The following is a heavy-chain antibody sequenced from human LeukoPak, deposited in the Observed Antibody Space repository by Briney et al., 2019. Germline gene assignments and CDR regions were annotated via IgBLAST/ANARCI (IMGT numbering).Heavy chain of an antibody. Sequence: PGGSLGLSCSASGFTFSSYAMHWVRQAPGKGLEYVSAISSNGGSTYYADSVKGRFTISRDNSKNTLYLQMSSLRAEDTAVYYCVKVGLVGGSSYGTGPYYFDYWGQGTLVTVSS. J-gene: IGHJ4*02. D-gene: IGHD1-26*01. CDR2: ISSNGGST. V-gene: IGHV3-64D*06. CDR3: VKVGLVGGSSYGTGPYYFDY. CDR1: GFTFSSYA.